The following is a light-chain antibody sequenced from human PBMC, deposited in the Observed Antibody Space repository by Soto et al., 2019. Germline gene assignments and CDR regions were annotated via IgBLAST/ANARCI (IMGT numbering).Light chain of an antibody. CDR1: QNVYINS. CDR2: VAS. J-gene: IGKJ3*01. Sequence: EIVLTQSPGTLSLSPGERVTLSCRASQNVYINSLAWYQQKPGQTPRLPIYVASTRAAAVPDRFSGSGSGTDFALSIDGLEPEDFAIYYCQQYGVSPLTFGPGTRVD. V-gene: IGKV3-20*01. CDR3: QQYGVSPLT.